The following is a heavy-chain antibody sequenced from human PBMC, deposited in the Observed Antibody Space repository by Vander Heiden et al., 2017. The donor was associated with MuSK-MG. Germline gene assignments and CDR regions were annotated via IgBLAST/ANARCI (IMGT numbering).Heavy chain of an antibody. J-gene: IGHJ3*02. Sequence: QVQLVQSGGEVKKPGSSVKVSCKASGGTFSSYAISWVRQAPGQGLEWMGGIIPIFGTANYAQKFQGRVTITADESTSTAYMELSSLRSEDTAVYYCATRIVGAHNAGVGFDIWGQGTMVTVSS. V-gene: IGHV1-69*01. CDR1: GGTFSSYA. D-gene: IGHD1-26*01. CDR2: IIPIFGTA. CDR3: ATRIVGAHNAGVGFDI.